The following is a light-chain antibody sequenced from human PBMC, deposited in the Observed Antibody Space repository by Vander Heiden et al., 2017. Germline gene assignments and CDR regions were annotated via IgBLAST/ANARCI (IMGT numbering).Light chain of an antibody. CDR1: QTINTY. J-gene: IGKJ1*01. CDR2: GAS. V-gene: IGKV1-39*01. Sequence: DIQMTQSPSSLSASVGDRVTITCRASQTINTYLNWYQQKPGKVPKLLIYGASTLQSGVPSTFSGSGSETDFTLTISSLQPEDYATYYCQQSYSVPWTFGQGTRV. CDR3: QQSYSVPWT.